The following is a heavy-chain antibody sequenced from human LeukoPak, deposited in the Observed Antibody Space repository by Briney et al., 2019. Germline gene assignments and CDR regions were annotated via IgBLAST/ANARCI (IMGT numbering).Heavy chain of an antibody. CDR1: GFTFSSYS. CDR2: ISSSSSTI. CDR3: ARDPYDFWSGYCTGFDY. Sequence: GGSLRLSCAASGFTFSSYSMNWVRQAPGKGLGWVSYISSSSSTIYYADSVKGRFTISRDNAKNSLYLQMNSLRDEDTAVYYCARDPYDFWSGYCTGFDYWGQGTLVTVSS. J-gene: IGHJ4*02. D-gene: IGHD3-3*01. V-gene: IGHV3-48*02.